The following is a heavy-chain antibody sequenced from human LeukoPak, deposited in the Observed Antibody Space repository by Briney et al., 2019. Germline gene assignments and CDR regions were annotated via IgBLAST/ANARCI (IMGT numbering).Heavy chain of an antibody. J-gene: IGHJ4*02. CDR2: IFHSGGP. D-gene: IGHD6-13*01. V-gene: IGHV4-4*02. Sequence: SETLSLTCAVSGGSISSNNWWSRVRQPPGKGLEWIGEIFHSGGPNYNPSLKSRVTISVDKSKNQFSLNLNSVTAADTAVYYCATKGAPTGTFDYWGQGTLVTVSS. CDR1: GGSISSNNW. CDR3: ATKGAPTGTFDY.